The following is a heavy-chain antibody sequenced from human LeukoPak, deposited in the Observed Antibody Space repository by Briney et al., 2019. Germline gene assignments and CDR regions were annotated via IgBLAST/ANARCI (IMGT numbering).Heavy chain of an antibody. CDR2: IYYSGST. CDR3: ARSFGTTGMGHAFDI. Sequence: PSETLSLTCTVSGGSISRGGYYWSWIRQHPWKGLGWIGYIYYSGSTYYNPSLKSRVTISVDTSKNQFSLKLSSVTAADTAVYYCARSFGTTGMGHAFDIWGQGTMVTVSS. D-gene: IGHD1-1*01. V-gene: IGHV4-31*03. J-gene: IGHJ3*02. CDR1: GGSISRGGYY.